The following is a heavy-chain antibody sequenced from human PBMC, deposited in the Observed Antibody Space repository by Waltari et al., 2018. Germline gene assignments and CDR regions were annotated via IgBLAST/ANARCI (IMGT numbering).Heavy chain of an antibody. CDR1: GFTFSGSS. D-gene: IGHD5-12*01. V-gene: IGHV3-73*02. CDR3: TSPGVATFDY. J-gene: IGHJ4*02. Sequence: EVQLVESGGGLVQPGGSLKLSCAASGFTFSGSSMHWVRQASGKGLEWVGRIRSKANSYATAYAASVKCRFTISRDDSKNTAYLQMNSLKTEDTAVYYCTSPGVATFDYWGQGTLVTVSS. CDR2: IRSKANSYAT.